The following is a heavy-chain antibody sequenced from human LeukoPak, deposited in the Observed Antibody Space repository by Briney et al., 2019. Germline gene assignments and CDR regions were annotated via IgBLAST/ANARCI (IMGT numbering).Heavy chain of an antibody. J-gene: IGHJ4*02. CDR2: IIPIFGTA. CDR3: AETSGSYSSRDY. V-gene: IGHV1-69*13. CDR1: GGTFSSYA. Sequence: SVKVSCTASGGTFSSYAISWVRQAPGQGLEWMGGIIPIFGTANYAQKFQGRVTITADESTSTAYMELSSLRSEDTAVYYCAETSGSYSSRDYWGQGTLVTVSS. D-gene: IGHD1-26*01.